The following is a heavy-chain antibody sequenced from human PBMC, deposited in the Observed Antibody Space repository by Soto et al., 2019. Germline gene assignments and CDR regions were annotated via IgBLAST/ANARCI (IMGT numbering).Heavy chain of an antibody. Sequence: QVQLVESGGGVVQPGRSLRLSCAASGFTFSSYAMHWVRQAPGKGLEWVAVISYDGSNKYYADSVKGRFTISRDNSKNTLYLQMNSLRAEDTAVYYCASDYSNDYYDYGMDVWGQGTTVTVSS. CDR3: ASDYSNDYYDYGMDV. D-gene: IGHD4-4*01. V-gene: IGHV3-30-3*01. CDR1: GFTFSSYA. J-gene: IGHJ6*02. CDR2: ISYDGSNK.